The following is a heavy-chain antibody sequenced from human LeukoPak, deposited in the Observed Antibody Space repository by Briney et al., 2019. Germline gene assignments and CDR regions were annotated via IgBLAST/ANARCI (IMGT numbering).Heavy chain of an antibody. D-gene: IGHD3-10*01. J-gene: IGHJ4*02. CDR2: IGTTSSGI. CDR3: ARAYYGSGSYYNDY. CDR1: GSTFSSFS. V-gene: IGHV3-48*02. Sequence: PGGSLRLSCAASGSTFSSFSMNWVRQAPGKGLEWVSFIGTTSSGIYYADSVKGRFTISRDNAKNSLYLQMNSLRDEDTAVYYCARAYYGSGSYYNDYWGQGTLVTVSS.